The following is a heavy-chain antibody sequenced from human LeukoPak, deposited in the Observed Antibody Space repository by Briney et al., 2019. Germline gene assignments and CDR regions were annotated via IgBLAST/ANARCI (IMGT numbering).Heavy chain of an antibody. D-gene: IGHD5-18*01. CDR2: ISTYNGNT. CDR3: AREKSRYKYGYNY. V-gene: IGHV1-18*01. Sequence: GASVKVSCKASGYTFSDFGISWVRQAPGQGLEWMGWISTYNGNTNYAQKLQGRVTMTTDTSTSTAYMELRSLRSDDTAVYYCAREKSRYKYGYNYWGQGTLVTVSS. J-gene: IGHJ4*02. CDR1: GYTFSDFG.